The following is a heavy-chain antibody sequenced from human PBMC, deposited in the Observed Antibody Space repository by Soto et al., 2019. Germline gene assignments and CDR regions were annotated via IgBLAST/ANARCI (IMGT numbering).Heavy chain of an antibody. CDR1: GFTVSSNY. CDR2: IYSGGST. J-gene: IGHJ4*02. CDR3: ARVLRRYASPGAHDY. D-gene: IGHD5-12*01. Sequence: PGGSLRLSCAASGFTVSSNYMSWVRQAPGKGLEWVSVIYSGGSTYYADSVKGRFTISRDNSKNTLYLQMNSLRAEDTAVYYCARVLRRYASPGAHDYWGQGTLVTVSS. V-gene: IGHV3-53*01.